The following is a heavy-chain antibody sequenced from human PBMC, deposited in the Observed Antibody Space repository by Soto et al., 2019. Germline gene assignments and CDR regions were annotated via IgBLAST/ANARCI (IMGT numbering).Heavy chain of an antibody. Sequence: SETLSLTCTVSGGSISSGGYYWGWIRQHPGKGLEWIGYIYYSGSTYYNPSLKSRVTISVDTSKNQFSLKLSSVTAADTAVYYCARLLDVIAAAVYFDYWGQGTLVTVS. D-gene: IGHD6-13*01. CDR1: GGSISSGGYY. J-gene: IGHJ4*02. V-gene: IGHV4-31*03. CDR2: IYYSGST. CDR3: ARLLDVIAAAVYFDY.